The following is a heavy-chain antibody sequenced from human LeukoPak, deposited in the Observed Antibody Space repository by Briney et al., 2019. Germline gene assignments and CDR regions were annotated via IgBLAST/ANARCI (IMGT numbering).Heavy chain of an antibody. Sequence: PSQTLSLTCTVSGGSISSGDYYWSWIRQPPGKGLEWIGYIYYSGSTYYNPSLKSRVTISVDTSMNQFSLKLRSVTAANTGVYLCARESRFGEVDKEYYYGMDVWGQGTTVTVSS. D-gene: IGHD3-10*01. CDR2: IYYSGST. J-gene: IGHJ6*02. CDR3: ARESRFGEVDKEYYYGMDV. CDR1: GGSISSGDYY. V-gene: IGHV4-30-4*01.